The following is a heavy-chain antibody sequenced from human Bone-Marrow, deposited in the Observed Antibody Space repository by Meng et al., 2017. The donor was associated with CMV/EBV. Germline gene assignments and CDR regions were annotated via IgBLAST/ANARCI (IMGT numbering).Heavy chain of an antibody. CDR1: GYTFTSYG. CDR2: ISAYNGNT. D-gene: IGHD6-13*01. J-gene: IGHJ4*02. Sequence: QVQMVQSGAEVKKPGASVKVSCKASGYTFTSYGISWVRQAPGQGLEWMGWISAYNGNTNYAQKFQGRVTMTRDTSISTAYMELSRLRSDDTAVYYCARGGGYSSSWPLGYWGQGTLVTVSS. V-gene: IGHV1-18*01. CDR3: ARGGGYSSSWPLGY.